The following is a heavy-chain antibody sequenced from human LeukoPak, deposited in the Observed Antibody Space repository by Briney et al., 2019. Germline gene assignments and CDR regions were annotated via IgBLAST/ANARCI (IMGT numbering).Heavy chain of an antibody. CDR3: ARGEDAFDI. CDR2: ISGRGRST. J-gene: IGHJ3*02. V-gene: IGHV3-23*01. CDR1: GFTVSNYA. Sequence: GGSLRLSCAASGFTVSNYAMSWVRQAPGKGLEWVSAISGRGRSTYYADSVKGRFTISRDNSKNTLYLQMNSLRAEDTAVYYCARGEDAFDIRGQGTMVTVSS.